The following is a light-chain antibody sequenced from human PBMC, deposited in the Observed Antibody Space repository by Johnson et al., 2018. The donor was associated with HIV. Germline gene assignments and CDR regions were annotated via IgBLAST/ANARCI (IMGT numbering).Light chain of an antibody. CDR3: GSWDSSLSGDGV. CDR1: SSNIGNNY. Sequence: QSVLTQPPSVSAAPGQKVTISCSGSSSNIGNNYVSWYQQLPGTAPKLLIYENTKRPSGIPDRFSGSKSGTSATLGITGLQTGDEADYYCGSWDSSLSGDGVFGTGTKVTVL. J-gene: IGLJ1*01. CDR2: ENT. V-gene: IGLV1-51*02.